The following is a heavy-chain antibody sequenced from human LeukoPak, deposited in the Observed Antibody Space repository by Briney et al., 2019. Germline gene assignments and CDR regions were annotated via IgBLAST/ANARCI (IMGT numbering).Heavy chain of an antibody. Sequence: GGSLRLSCAASGFTFSSYGMSWVRQAPGKGLEWVSSISPSGDYTYYADSVKGRFTISRDNSDNTMYLQMNSLRAEDTAVYYCARGWLVPDSWSQGTLVSVSS. CDR2: ISPSGDYT. D-gene: IGHD6-19*01. J-gene: IGHJ5*01. CDR3: ARGWLVPDS. V-gene: IGHV3-23*01. CDR1: GFTFSSYG.